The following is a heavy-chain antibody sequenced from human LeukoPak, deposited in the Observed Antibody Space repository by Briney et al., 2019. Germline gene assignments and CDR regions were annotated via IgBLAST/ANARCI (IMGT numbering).Heavy chain of an antibody. Sequence: GGSLRLSCAASGFTFSSYAMSWVRQAPGKGLEWVSAISGSGGSTYYADSVKGRFTISRDNSKNTLYLQMNSLRAEGTAVYYCANSQWLEPSRYGGIDYWGQGTLVTVSS. CDR1: GFTFSSYA. J-gene: IGHJ4*02. CDR3: ANSQWLEPSRYGGIDY. CDR2: ISGSGGST. V-gene: IGHV3-23*01. D-gene: IGHD6-19*01.